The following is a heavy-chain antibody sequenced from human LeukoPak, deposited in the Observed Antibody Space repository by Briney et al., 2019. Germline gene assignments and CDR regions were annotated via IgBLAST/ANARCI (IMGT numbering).Heavy chain of an antibody. J-gene: IGHJ4*02. Sequence: PGGSLRLSCTASRFTFSNAWMSWVRQAPGKGLEWVGRIKSTADGATTDYAAPVQGRFTISRGDSKLYLHMNSLKTEDTAMYYCTTGVSGYTYGADYWGQGTLVTVSA. CDR3: TTGVSGYTYGADY. V-gene: IGHV3-15*01. D-gene: IGHD5-18*01. CDR2: IKSTADGATT. CDR1: RFTFSNAW.